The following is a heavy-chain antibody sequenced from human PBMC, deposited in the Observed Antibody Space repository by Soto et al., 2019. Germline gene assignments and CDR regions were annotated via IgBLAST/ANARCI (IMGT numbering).Heavy chain of an antibody. V-gene: IGHV3-33*01. D-gene: IGHD3-10*01. CDR2: IWYDGSNK. CDR1: GFTFSSYG. CDR3: ARGAGSGSYSDHYYYMDV. Sequence: PGGSLRLSCAASGFTFSSYGMHWVRQAPGKGLEWVAVIWYDGSNKYYADSVKGRFTISRDNSKNTLYLQMNSLRAEDTAVYYCARGAGSGSYSDHYYYMDVWGKGTTVTLSS. J-gene: IGHJ6*03.